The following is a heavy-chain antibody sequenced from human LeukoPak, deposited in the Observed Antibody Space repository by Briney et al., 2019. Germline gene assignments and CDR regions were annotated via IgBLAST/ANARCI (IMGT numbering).Heavy chain of an antibody. CDR3: ARAITVTTYYFDY. CDR1: GGSISSYY. Sequence: SETLSLTCTVSGGSISSYYWSWIRQPPGKGLEWIGYIYYSGSTNYNPPLKSRVTISVDTSKNQFSLKLSSVTAADTAVYYCARAITVTTYYFDYWGQGTLVTVSS. CDR2: IYYSGST. D-gene: IGHD4-11*01. J-gene: IGHJ4*02. V-gene: IGHV4-59*01.